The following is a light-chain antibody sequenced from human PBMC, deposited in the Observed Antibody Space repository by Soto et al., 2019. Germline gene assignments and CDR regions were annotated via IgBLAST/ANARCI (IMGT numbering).Light chain of an antibody. CDR1: QGISSY. CDR2: AAS. J-gene: IGKJ1*01. V-gene: IGKV1D-8*01. Sequence: VIWIRQAPSLLTAYTSVRVTIRSLMSQGISSYLDWYQQKPGKAPELLIYAASTLQSGVPLRFSASGSVPDLSLTIGCLQTEDFATYSCRQYYSFPPTFGRGTKVDIK. CDR3: RQYYSFPPT.